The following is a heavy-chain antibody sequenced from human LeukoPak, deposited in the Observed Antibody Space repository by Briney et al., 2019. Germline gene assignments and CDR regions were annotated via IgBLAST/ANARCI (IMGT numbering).Heavy chain of an antibody. Sequence: PSETLSLTCAVYGGSFSGYYWSWIRQPPGKGLEWIGEINHSGSTNYNPSLKSRVTISVDTSKNQFSLKLSSVTAADTAVYYCASATVTTGRDYWGQGTLVTVSS. D-gene: IGHD4-11*01. CDR1: GGSFSGYY. V-gene: IGHV4-34*01. J-gene: IGHJ4*02. CDR3: ASATVTTGRDY. CDR2: INHSGST.